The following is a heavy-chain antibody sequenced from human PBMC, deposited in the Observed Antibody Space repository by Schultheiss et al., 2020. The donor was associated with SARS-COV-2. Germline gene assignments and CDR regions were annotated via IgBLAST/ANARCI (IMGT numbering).Heavy chain of an antibody. CDR2: IIPIFGTV. CDR3: ARYDSSSVYYYYGMDV. CDR1: GGSFSSYA. V-gene: IGHV1-69*13. Sequence: SVKVSCKASGGSFSSYAISWMRQAPGQGLEWMGGIIPIFGTVNHAQKFQGRVTITADESTSTAYMELSSLRSEDTAVYYCARYDSSSVYYYYGMDVWGQGTTVTVSS. J-gene: IGHJ6*02. D-gene: IGHD3-22*01.